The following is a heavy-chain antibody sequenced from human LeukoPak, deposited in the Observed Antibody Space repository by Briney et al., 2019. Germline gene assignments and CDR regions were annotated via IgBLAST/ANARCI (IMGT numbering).Heavy chain of an antibody. CDR2: ISSNRDTI. D-gene: IGHD5-12*01. CDR3: ARGPGYGHYFDY. V-gene: IGHV3-48*02. J-gene: IGHJ4*02. Sequence: GGSLRLSCAAAGFTFDTYPMNWVRQAPGRGLEWITYISSNRDTIYYAASVKGRFTISRDNARYSLYLQMNSLRDEDTAVYYCARGPGYGHYFDYWGQGALVTVSS. CDR1: GFTFDTYP.